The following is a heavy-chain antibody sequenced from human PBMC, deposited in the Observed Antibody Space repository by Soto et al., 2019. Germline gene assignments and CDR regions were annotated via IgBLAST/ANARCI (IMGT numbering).Heavy chain of an antibody. CDR2: IIPIFGTA. CDR3: ARAYDSSGYYSDY. Sequence: SVKVSCNASGGTFSSYAISWVRQAPGQGLEWMGGIIPIFGTANYAQKFQGRVTITADESTSTAYMELSSLRSEDTAVYYCARAYDSSGYYSDYWGQGTLVTVSS. V-gene: IGHV1-69*13. D-gene: IGHD3-22*01. CDR1: GGTFSSYA. J-gene: IGHJ4*02.